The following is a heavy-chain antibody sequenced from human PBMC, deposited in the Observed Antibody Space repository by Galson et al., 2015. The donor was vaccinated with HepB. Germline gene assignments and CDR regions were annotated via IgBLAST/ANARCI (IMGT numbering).Heavy chain of an antibody. Sequence: SLRLSCAASEFTFRRYGMHWVRQTPGKGLEWVAFIRYDGGDKYYADSVKGRFTMSRDNSKNTMFLQMNSLRPDDTALYYCTCGYTYGPFDYWGQGTLVTIS. CDR2: IRYDGGDK. J-gene: IGHJ4*02. CDR1: EFTFRRYG. CDR3: TCGYTYGPFDY. V-gene: IGHV3-30*02. D-gene: IGHD5-18*01.